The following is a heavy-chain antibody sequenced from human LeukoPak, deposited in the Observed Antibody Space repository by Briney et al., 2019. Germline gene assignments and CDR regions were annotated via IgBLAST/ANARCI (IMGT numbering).Heavy chain of an antibody. CDR2: IRQDGSEE. D-gene: IGHD3-3*01. Sequence: GGSLRLSCAASGFTFSSYWMSWVRQAPGKGLEWVANIRQDGSEEYYVDSVKGRFTISRDNAKNSLYLQMNGLRAEDTAVYYCARDDFFLEWLLIYWGQGTLVTVSS. J-gene: IGHJ4*02. CDR1: GFTFSSYW. CDR3: ARDDFFLEWLLIY. V-gene: IGHV3-7*01.